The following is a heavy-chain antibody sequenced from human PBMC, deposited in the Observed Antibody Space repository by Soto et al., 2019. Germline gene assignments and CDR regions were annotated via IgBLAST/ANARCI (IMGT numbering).Heavy chain of an antibody. CDR3: AHRPSGWYLFDY. CDR1: GFSLSTSGVG. V-gene: IGHV2-5*01. CDR2: IYWNDDK. D-gene: IGHD6-19*01. J-gene: IGHJ4*02. Sequence: GSGPTLVNPTQTLTLTCTFSGFSLSTSGVGVGWIRQPPGKALEWLALIYWNDDKRYSPSLKSRLTITKDTSKNQVVLTMTNVDPVDTATYYCAHRPSGWYLFDYWGQGTLVTVSS.